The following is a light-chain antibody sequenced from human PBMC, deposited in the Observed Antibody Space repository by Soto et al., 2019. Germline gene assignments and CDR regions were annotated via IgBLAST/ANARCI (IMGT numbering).Light chain of an antibody. CDR2: EVT. CDR1: SSDVGAYNY. CDR3: SSYTTSNTWV. Sequence: QSALTQPASVSGSPGQSITISCTGSSSDVGAYNYVSWYQHQPGKAPKVMIYEVTNRPSGVSKRFSGSKSGNTASLTISGLQADDEADYYCSSYTTSNTWVFGGGTKLTVL. V-gene: IGLV2-14*01. J-gene: IGLJ3*02.